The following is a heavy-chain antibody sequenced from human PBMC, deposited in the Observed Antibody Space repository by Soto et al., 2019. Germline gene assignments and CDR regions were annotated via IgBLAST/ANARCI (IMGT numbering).Heavy chain of an antibody. J-gene: IGHJ4*02. CDR3: LNGDYY. CDR1: GFTFSSYS. V-gene: IGHV3-48*01. D-gene: IGHD3-16*01. CDR2: ISSGSSTI. Sequence: HPGGSLRLSCAASGFTFSSYSMNWVRQAPGKGLEWVSYISSGSSTIYYADSVKGRFTISRDNAKNSLSLQMNSLRAEDTAVYYCLNGDYYVGPGTLVTVSS.